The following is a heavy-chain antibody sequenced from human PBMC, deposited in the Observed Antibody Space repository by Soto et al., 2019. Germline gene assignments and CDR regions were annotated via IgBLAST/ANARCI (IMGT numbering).Heavy chain of an antibody. V-gene: IGHV3-23*01. CDR2: ISGSGGST. CDR3: AKRAGYRGVTQINYYYYGMDV. J-gene: IGHJ6*02. D-gene: IGHD3-10*01. Sequence: GGSLRLSCAASGFTFSSYAMSWVRQAPGKGLEWVSAISGSGGSTYYADSVKGRFTISRDNSKNTLYLQMNSLRAEDTAVYYCAKRAGYRGVTQINYYYYGMDVWGQGTTVTVSS. CDR1: GFTFSSYA.